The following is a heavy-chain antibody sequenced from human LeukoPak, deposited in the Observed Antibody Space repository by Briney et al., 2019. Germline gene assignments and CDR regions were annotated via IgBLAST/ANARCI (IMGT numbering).Heavy chain of an antibody. CDR3: ARRYSYGDFDY. J-gene: IGHJ4*02. V-gene: IGHV4-34*01. CDR1: GGSFSGYY. CDR2: INHSGST. Sequence: SETLSLTCAVYGGSFSGYYWSWIRQPPGKGLEWIGEINHSGSTNYNPSLKSRVTISVDTSKNQFSLELSSVTAADTAVYYCARRYSYGDFDYWGQGTLVTVSS. D-gene: IGHD5-18*01.